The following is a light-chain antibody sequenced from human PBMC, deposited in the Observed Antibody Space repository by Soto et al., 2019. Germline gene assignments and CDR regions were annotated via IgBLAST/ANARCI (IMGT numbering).Light chain of an antibody. CDR3: QHYSTSLLT. CDR1: QIISNSY. Sequence: ESVLTKSPGTLSLSPGERATLSCRASQIISNSYLAWYQQKPGQAPRLLIYDASSRATGIPDRFSGSGSGTDFTLTISRLEPEDVAVYYCQHYSTSLLTFGGWTKVEIK. V-gene: IGKV3-20*01. CDR2: DAS. J-gene: IGKJ4*01.